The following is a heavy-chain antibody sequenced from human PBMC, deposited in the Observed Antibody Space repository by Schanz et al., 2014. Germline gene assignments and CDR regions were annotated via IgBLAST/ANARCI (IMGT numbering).Heavy chain of an antibody. CDR3: ARDEGRDGYNLAFDV. V-gene: IGHV3-21*04. CDR1: GFAFSAYS. Sequence: EVQLVESGGGLIQPGGSLRLSCAASGFAFSAYSMNWVRQAPGKGLEWVSSISSSGFSTNYADSVKGRFTISRDNAENSLFLQMNSLRPEDTALYFCARDEGRDGYNLAFDVWGQGTLVTVSS. J-gene: IGHJ3*01. CDR2: ISSSGFST. D-gene: IGHD5-12*01.